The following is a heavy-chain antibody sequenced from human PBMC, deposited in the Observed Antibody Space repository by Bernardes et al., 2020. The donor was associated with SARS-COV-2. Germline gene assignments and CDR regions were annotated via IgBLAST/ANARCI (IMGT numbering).Heavy chain of an antibody. V-gene: IGHV3-23*01. Sequence: GGSLRLSCAASGLSFRSYAMSWVRQAPGRGLEWVSAISGSGNSTYYADSVKGRFTISRDNSKNTLCLQMNSLRAEDTALYYCAKGPLCSSASGYTVGVLDVWGLGTTVTVSS. J-gene: IGHJ6*02. CDR3: AKGPLCSSASGYTVGVLDV. D-gene: IGHD2-2*02. CDR1: GLSFRSYA. CDR2: ISGSGNST.